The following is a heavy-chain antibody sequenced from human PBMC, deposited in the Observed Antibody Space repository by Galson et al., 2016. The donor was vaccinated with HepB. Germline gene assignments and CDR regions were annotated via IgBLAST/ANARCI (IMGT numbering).Heavy chain of an antibody. V-gene: IGHV1-18*01. CDR2: ISAHNAKT. Sequence: SVKVSCKASGYTFSSYGIIWVRQAPGQGLEYMGWISAHNAKTNYAQSLQGRVTMTTDTSTSTAYMELRGLRFEDTAVYYCARDLALLEWPYYGMDVWGKGTTVTVSS. D-gene: IGHD3-3*01. CDR1: GYTFSSYG. J-gene: IGHJ6*04. CDR3: ARDLALLEWPYYGMDV.